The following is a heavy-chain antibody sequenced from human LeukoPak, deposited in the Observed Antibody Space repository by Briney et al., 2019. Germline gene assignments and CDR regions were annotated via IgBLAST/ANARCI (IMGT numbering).Heavy chain of an antibody. Sequence: ASVKVSCKASGYTFTSYGISWVRQAPGQGLEWMGWISAYNGNTNYAQKLQGRVTMTIDTSTSTAYMELRSLRSDDTAVYYCARVQSWFGDYYFDYWGQGTLVTVSS. CDR1: GYTFTSYG. J-gene: IGHJ4*02. CDR2: ISAYNGNT. V-gene: IGHV1-18*01. CDR3: ARVQSWFGDYYFDY. D-gene: IGHD3-10*01.